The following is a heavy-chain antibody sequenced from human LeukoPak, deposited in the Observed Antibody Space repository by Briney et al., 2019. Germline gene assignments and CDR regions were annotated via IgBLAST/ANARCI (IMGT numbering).Heavy chain of an antibody. CDR3: ARHRVRGVIIPYYFDY. CDR2: INHSGST. D-gene: IGHD3-10*01. V-gene: IGHV4-34*01. J-gene: IGHJ4*02. CDR1: GGSFSGYY. Sequence: SETLSLTCAVYGGSFSGYYWSWICQPPGKGLEWIGEINHSGSTNYNPSLKSRVTISVDTSKNQSSLKLSSVTAADTAVYYCARHRVRGVIIPYYFDYWGQGTLVTVSS.